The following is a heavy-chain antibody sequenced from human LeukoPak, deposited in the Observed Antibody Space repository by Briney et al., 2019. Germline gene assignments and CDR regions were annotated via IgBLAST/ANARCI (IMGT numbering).Heavy chain of an antibody. V-gene: IGHV1-69*05. J-gene: IGHJ6*03. CDR1: GGTFSSYA. CDR3: ASNFWSGYYTAAGAYCYYMDV. D-gene: IGHD3-3*01. Sequence: ASVKVSCKASGGTFSSYAISWVRQAPGQGLEWMGGIIPIFGTANYAQKFQGRVTITTDESTSTAYMELSSLRSEDTAVYYCASNFWSGYYTAAGAYCYYMDVWGKGTTVTVSS. CDR2: IIPIFGTA.